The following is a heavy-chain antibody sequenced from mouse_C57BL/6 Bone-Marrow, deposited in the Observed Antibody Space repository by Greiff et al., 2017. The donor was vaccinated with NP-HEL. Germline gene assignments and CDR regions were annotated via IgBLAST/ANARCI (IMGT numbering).Heavy chain of an antibody. V-gene: IGHV6-6*01. D-gene: IGHD1-1*01. CDR2: IRNKANNHAT. CDR1: GFTFSDAW. Sequence: EVKLVESGGGLVQPGGSMKLSCAASGFTFSDAWMDWVRQSPEKGLEWVAEIRNKANNHATYYAESVKGRFTISRDDSKSSVYLQMNSLRAEDTGIYYCTRRIYYYEDFDYWGQGTTLTVSS. J-gene: IGHJ2*01. CDR3: TRRIYYYEDFDY.